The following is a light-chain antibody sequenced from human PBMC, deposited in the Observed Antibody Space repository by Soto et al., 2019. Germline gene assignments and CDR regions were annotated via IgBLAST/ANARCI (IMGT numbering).Light chain of an antibody. CDR3: QQYGTSPFT. V-gene: IGKV3-15*01. Sequence: EVVLTQSPATLSVSPGERATLSCRASQSLSINLAWYQQKPGQAPRLLIYAASTRATGVPARFSGSGSGTDFTLTISRLEPEDFAVYYCQQYGTSPFTFGPGTKGDI. CDR2: AAS. J-gene: IGKJ3*01. CDR1: QSLSIN.